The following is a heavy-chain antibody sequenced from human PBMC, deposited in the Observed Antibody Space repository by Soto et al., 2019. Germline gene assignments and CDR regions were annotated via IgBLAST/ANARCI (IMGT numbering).Heavy chain of an antibody. CDR1: GYTFTGYY. J-gene: IGHJ6*02. CDR3: ARDLGNCSSTSCLGGMDV. D-gene: IGHD2-2*01. CDR2: INPNSGGT. V-gene: IGHV1-2*04. Sequence: ASVKVSCKASGYTFTGYYMRWVRQAPGQGLELMGWINPNSGGTNYAQKFQGWVTMTRDTSISTAYMELSRLRSDDTAVYYCARDLGNCSSTSCLGGMDVWGQGTTVTVSS.